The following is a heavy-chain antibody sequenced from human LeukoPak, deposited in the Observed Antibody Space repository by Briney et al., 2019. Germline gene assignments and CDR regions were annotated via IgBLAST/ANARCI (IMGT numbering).Heavy chain of an antibody. CDR1: GYTFKDYY. CDR3: ARRSDYGETPDY. Sequence: ASVKVSCKASGYTFKDYYIHWVRQAPGHGFEWMGWINSKSGGTIFAQRFQGRVTMTRDTSITTLYMELSRLTSDDTAVYYCARRSDYGETPDYWGQGTLVTVSS. J-gene: IGHJ4*02. V-gene: IGHV1-2*02. CDR2: INSKSGGT. D-gene: IGHD4-17*01.